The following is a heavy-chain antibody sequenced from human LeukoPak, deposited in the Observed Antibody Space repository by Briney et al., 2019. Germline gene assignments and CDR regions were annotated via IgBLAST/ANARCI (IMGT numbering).Heavy chain of an antibody. V-gene: IGHV1-46*01. J-gene: IGHJ4*02. D-gene: IGHD3-10*01. CDR1: GYTFTSYY. CDR2: INPSGGST. Sequence: ASVKVPCKASGYTFTSYYMHWVRQAPGQGLEWMGIINPSGGSTSYAQKFQGRVTMTRDTSTSTVYMELSSLRSEDTAVYYCARAQAQAYGSGSYYIPVISGPDYWGQGTLVTVSS. CDR3: ARAQAQAYGSGSYYIPVISGPDY.